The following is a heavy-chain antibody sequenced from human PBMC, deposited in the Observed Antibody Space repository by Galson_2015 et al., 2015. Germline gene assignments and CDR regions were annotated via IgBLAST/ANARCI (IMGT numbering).Heavy chain of an antibody. J-gene: IGHJ4*02. D-gene: IGHD2-8*02. CDR3: ARDRSGPYYFDY. Sequence: SLRLSCAASGFIVSSTSMNWVRQAPGKGLEWVASVKHDGSDKYYVGSVKGRFTISRDNVKNSLYLQMNSLRADDTAVYYCARDRSGPYYFDYWGQGTLVTVSS. CDR1: GFIVSSTS. CDR2: VKHDGSDK. V-gene: IGHV3-7*03.